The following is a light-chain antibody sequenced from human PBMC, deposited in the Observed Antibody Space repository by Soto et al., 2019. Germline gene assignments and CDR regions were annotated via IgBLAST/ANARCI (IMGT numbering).Light chain of an antibody. CDR2: DAS. J-gene: IGKJ1*01. CDR3: QQGGNWPVT. Sequence: EIVLTQSPATLSLSPGERATLSCRASQSVSSTFAWYQQKPVQAPRLLIYDASNRATGIPARFSGSGSGTDFTLTISSLEPDDFAVYYCQQGGNWPVTFGQVTRVDIK. CDR1: QSVSST. V-gene: IGKV3-11*01.